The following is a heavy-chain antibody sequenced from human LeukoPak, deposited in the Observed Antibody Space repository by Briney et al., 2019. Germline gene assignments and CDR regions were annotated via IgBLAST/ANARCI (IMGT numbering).Heavy chain of an antibody. Sequence: SQTLSLTCTVSGGSISSGGYYWSWIRQHPGKGLEGIGYIYYSGSTYYNPSLKSRVTISVDTSKNQFSLKLSSVTAADTAVYYCATALRAGYSYGYLDYWGQGTLVTVSS. CDR1: GGSISSGGYY. CDR3: ATALRAGYSYGYLDY. D-gene: IGHD5-18*01. J-gene: IGHJ4*02. CDR2: IYYSGST. V-gene: IGHV4-31*03.